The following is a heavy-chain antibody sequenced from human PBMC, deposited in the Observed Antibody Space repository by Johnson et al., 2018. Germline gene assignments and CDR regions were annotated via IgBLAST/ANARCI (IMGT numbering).Heavy chain of an antibody. J-gene: IGHJ1*01. CDR1: GGSFSGYY. D-gene: IGHD2-2*01. Sequence: QVQLQQWGAGLLKPSETLSLTCAVYGGSFSGYYWSWIRQPPGKGLEWIGEINHSGNTNYSPSLKSRVTISVDTSKNQFSLKLGSVTAADTAFYYCARGRIVVIPAATISHFQHVGQGTLVTVSS. CDR2: INHSGNT. V-gene: IGHV4-34*01. CDR3: ARGRIVVIPAATISHFQH.